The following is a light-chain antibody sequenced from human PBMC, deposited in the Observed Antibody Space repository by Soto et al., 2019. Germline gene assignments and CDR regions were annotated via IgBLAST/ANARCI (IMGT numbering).Light chain of an antibody. J-gene: IGKJ1*01. Sequence: LSHSPAALSLSPGERATLSCRASQSVSRYLAWYQEKPGQAPRLLIYHASKRATGIPAVFSGSGSGTDFTITIGCLDPEEFAVYYCQQGRNWPPGTFGQGSKV. CDR3: QQGRNWPPGT. CDR2: HAS. V-gene: IGKV3-11*01. CDR1: QSVSRY.